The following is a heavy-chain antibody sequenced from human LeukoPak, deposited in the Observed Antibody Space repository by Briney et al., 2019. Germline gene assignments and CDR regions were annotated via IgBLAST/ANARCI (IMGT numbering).Heavy chain of an antibody. Sequence: IPSETLSLTCTVSGDSFSSHYWTWIRQPPGKGLEWIGYISYIGSTNYNPSLKSRVTISIDTSKNQFSLKLTFVTAADTAVYYCARDLVTVTKGFDIWGQGTMVSVSS. CDR1: GDSFSSHY. J-gene: IGHJ3*02. CDR2: ISYIGST. CDR3: ARDLVTVTKGFDI. D-gene: IGHD4-17*01. V-gene: IGHV4-59*11.